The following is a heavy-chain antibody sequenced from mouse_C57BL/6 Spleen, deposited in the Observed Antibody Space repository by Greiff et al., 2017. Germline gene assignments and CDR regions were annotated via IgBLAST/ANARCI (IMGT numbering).Heavy chain of an antibody. V-gene: IGHV1-9*01. CDR3: ARWIYDGYYPGYAMDY. D-gene: IGHD2-3*01. CDR1: GYTFTGYW. CDR2: ILPGSGST. Sequence: VKLMESGAELMKPGASVKLSCKATGYTFTGYWIEWVKQRPGHGLEWIGEILPGSGSTNYNEKFKGKATFTADTSSNTAYMQLSSLTTEDSAIYYCARWIYDGYYPGYAMDYWGQGTSVTVSS. J-gene: IGHJ4*01.